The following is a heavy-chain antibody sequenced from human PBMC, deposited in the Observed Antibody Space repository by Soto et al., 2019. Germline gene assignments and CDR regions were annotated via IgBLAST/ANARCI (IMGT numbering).Heavy chain of an antibody. CDR3: ARQGSYKDINYYYYYGMDV. CDR2: IYPGDSDT. D-gene: IGHD2-15*01. Sequence: GESLKISCKGSGYSFTSYWIGWVRQMPGKGLEWMGTIYPGDSDTRYSPSFQGQVTISADKSISTAYLQWSSLKASDTAMYYCARQGSYKDINYYYYYGMDVWGQGTTVTVSS. J-gene: IGHJ6*02. V-gene: IGHV5-51*01. CDR1: GYSFTSYW.